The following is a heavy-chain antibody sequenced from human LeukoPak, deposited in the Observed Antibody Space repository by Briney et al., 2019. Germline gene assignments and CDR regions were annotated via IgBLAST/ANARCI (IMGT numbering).Heavy chain of an antibody. CDR2: IHVSGTT. Sequence: SETLSLTCTVSGGSISSYYWSWIRQPAGKRLEWIGRIHVSGTTKYNPSLTSRVTISVDKSKNQFSLNLTSVTAADTAVYYCATGGYCSSTSCYGPRWFDPWGQGTLVTVSS. CDR1: GGSISSYY. CDR3: ATGGYCSSTSCYGPRWFDP. V-gene: IGHV4-4*07. J-gene: IGHJ5*02. D-gene: IGHD2-2*01.